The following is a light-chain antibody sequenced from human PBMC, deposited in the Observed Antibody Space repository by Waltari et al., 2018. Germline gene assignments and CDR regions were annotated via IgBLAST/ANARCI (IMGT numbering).Light chain of an antibody. Sequence: DIQMTQSPSSLSASVGDRVTITCRASQGIGNDLGWYQQKPGKAPKRLIYSASSLQSGVPSRFSDSGSGTEFSLTISSLQPEDIATYYCLQDSFYPHTFGQGTKVEIK. CDR2: SAS. J-gene: IGKJ2*01. CDR1: QGIGND. CDR3: LQDSFYPHT. V-gene: IGKV1-17*01.